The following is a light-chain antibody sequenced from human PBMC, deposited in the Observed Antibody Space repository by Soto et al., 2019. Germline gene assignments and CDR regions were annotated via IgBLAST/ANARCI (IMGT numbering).Light chain of an antibody. J-gene: IGKJ1*01. CDR2: KAS. Sequence: DIQMTQSPSTLSASVGDRVTITCRASQSISNWLAWYQQKPGKAPWLLIYKASFLESGVPSRFSGSGSGTEFTLTISSLKPDDFATYYCQQYNGTFGQGTKVDIK. CDR1: QSISNW. V-gene: IGKV1-5*03. CDR3: QQYNGT.